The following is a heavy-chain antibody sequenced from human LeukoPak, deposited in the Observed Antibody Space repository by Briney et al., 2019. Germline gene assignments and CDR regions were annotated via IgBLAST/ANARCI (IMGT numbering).Heavy chain of an antibody. J-gene: IGHJ4*02. D-gene: IGHD3-22*01. CDR1: GYTFTSYD. CDR3: ARGYDSSGYYDY. V-gene: IGHV1-8*01. Sequence: GASVKVSGKASGYTFTSYDINLVRQVTGKGLEWMGWMNPNSGNTGYAQKFQGRVTMTRNTSISTAYMELSSLRSEDTAVYYCARGYDSSGYYDYWGQGTLVTVSS. CDR2: MNPNSGNT.